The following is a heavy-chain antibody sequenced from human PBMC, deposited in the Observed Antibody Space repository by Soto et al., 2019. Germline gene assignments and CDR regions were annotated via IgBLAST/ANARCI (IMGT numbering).Heavy chain of an antibody. V-gene: IGHV3-30*18. D-gene: IGHD3-16*02. CDR3: AKDWAGGWSQGLIYNWFDP. CDR1: GFTFSSYA. CDR2: ISYDGINK. Sequence: QVQLVESGGGVVQPGRSLRLSCAASGFTFSSYAIHWVRQAPGKGLEWVTVISYDGINKFYADSVKGRFTISRDDSQNRMFLQMTRLRREDTAMYYCAKDWAGGWSQGLIYNWFDPWGQGTLVTVSS. J-gene: IGHJ5*02.